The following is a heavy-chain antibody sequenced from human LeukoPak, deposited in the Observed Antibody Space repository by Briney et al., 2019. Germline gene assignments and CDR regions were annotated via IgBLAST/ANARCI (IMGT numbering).Heavy chain of an antibody. CDR2: INHSGST. Sequence: KASETLSLTCTVSGYSISSGYYWGWIRQPPGKGLEWIGEINHSGSTNYNPSLTRRVTMSTHTSTNQFSLKLSSVTAADTAVYYCARLGRWFGQFYMDVWDKGTTVIISS. CDR1: GYSISSGYY. CDR3: ARLGRWFGQFYMDV. V-gene: IGHV4-38-2*02. D-gene: IGHD3-10*01. J-gene: IGHJ6*03.